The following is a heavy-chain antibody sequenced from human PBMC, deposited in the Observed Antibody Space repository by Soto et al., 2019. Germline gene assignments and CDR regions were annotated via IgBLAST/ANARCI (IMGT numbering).Heavy chain of an antibody. V-gene: IGHV1-69*01. CDR1: VGSFGNSA. CDR2: FIPVYRTL. D-gene: IGHD3-3*01. Sequence: QVLLVQSGAEVKKPGSSVKISCKASVGSFGNSAINWVRQTPVQGLEWLGGFIPVYRTLNYAQKFQGRVTITADDSTGTDYMALNSLASNDTAVYYCATGVIWIGYFTVDSWGQGTRVTVS. J-gene: IGHJ4*02. CDR3: ATGVIWIGYFTVDS.